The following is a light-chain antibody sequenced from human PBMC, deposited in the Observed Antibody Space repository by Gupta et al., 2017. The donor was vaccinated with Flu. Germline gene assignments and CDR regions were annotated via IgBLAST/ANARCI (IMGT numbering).Light chain of an antibody. CDR1: QSVLHTSMNRNY. Sequence: DIVMTQSPGSLAVPLGERATINCKSSQSVLHTSMNRNYLAWYQHKPGQSPKLLINWASTRQSGVPDRCSGSGSGTDFTLTISGLQAEDVAVYYCQQYYSTPTFGQGTKLEIK. J-gene: IGKJ2*01. CDR3: QQYYSTPT. CDR2: WAS. V-gene: IGKV4-1*01.